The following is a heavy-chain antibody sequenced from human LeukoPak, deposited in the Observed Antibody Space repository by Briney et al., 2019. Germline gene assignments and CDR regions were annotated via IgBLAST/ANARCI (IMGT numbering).Heavy chain of an antibody. V-gene: IGHV4-39*07. Sequence: SETLSLTCAVSGGSISSNSYYWSWIRQPPGKGLEWIGEINHSGSTNYNPSLKSRVTISVDTSKNQFSLKLSSVTAADTAVYYCAREVQYAAAGEYYYYYYMDVWGKGTTVTISS. CDR3: AREVQYAAAGEYYYYYYMDV. J-gene: IGHJ6*03. CDR2: INHSGST. D-gene: IGHD6-13*01. CDR1: GGSISSNSYY.